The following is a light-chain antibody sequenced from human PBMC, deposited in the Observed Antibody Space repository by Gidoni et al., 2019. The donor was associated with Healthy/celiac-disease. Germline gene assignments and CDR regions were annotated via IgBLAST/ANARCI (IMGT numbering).Light chain of an antibody. J-gene: IGLJ1*01. CDR1: SLRSYY. Sequence: SSELTQDPAVSVVLGQTVRITCQGASLRSYYASWYQQKPGQAPVLVIYGKNNRPSGIPDRFSGSSSGNTASLTITGAQAEDEADYYCNSRDSSGNHYVFGTGTKVTVL. V-gene: IGLV3-19*01. CDR2: GKN. CDR3: NSRDSSGNHYV.